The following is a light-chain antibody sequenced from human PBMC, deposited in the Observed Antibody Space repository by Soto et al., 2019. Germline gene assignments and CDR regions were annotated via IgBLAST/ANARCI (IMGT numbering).Light chain of an antibody. CDR1: QSISSW. J-gene: IGKJ4*01. CDR3: QQYNSYPLT. V-gene: IGKV1-5*03. CDR2: KAS. Sequence: DIQMTQSPSTLSASVGDRVTITCRASQSISSWLAWYQQKPGKAPNLLIYKASSLESGVPSRFSGSGSGTEFTLTISSLQPDDVATYYCQQYNSYPLTGGGGTKVEIK.